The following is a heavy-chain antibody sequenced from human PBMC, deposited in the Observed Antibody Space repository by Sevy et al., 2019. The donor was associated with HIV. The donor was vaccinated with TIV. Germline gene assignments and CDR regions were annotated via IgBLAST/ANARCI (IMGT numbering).Heavy chain of an antibody. J-gene: IGHJ4*02. CDR1: GFTFDTYW. V-gene: IGHV3-7*01. CDR2: IRQDGGEI. Sequence: GGSLRLSCAASGFTFDTYWMQWVRQAPGKGLEWVANIRQDGGEIYYSDSVKGRFTISRDNAMESLFLQMTNLKVEDSGIYYCARRFFDVWGQGVLVTVSS. D-gene: IGHD3-16*01. CDR3: ARRFFDV.